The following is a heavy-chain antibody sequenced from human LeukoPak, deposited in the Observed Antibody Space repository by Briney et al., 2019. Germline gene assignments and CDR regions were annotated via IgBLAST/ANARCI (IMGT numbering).Heavy chain of an antibody. D-gene: IGHD6-19*01. Sequence: PSETLSLTCTVSGGSISSYYWSWIRQPPGKGLGWIGYIYYSGSTNYNPSLKSRVTISVDTSKNQFSLKLSSVTAADTAVYYCARASSGWLNWFDPWGQGTLVTVSS. J-gene: IGHJ5*02. V-gene: IGHV4-59*08. CDR1: GGSISSYY. CDR2: IYYSGST. CDR3: ARASSGWLNWFDP.